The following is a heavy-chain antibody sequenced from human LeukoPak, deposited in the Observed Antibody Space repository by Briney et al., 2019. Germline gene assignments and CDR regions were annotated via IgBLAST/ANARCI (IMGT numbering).Heavy chain of an antibody. J-gene: IGHJ3*02. V-gene: IGHV4-59*01. Sequence: RSETLSLTCTVSGGSISSYYWSWIRQPPGKGLEWIGYIYYSGSTNYNPSLKSRVTISVDTSKNQFSLKLSSVTAADTAVYYCAGGYYYDREDIWGQGTMVTVSS. CDR1: GGSISSYY. CDR2: IYYSGST. D-gene: IGHD3-22*01. CDR3: AGGYYYDREDI.